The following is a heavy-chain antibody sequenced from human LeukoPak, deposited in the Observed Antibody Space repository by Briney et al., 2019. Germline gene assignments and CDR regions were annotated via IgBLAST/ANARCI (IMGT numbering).Heavy chain of an antibody. CDR2: ISFGGSP. CDR1: GGSIINSY. CDR3: ARHEVVVPFFDY. Sequence: SETLSLTCTVSGGSIINSYWSWIRQPPGKGLEWIGYISFGGSPNYSPSLKSRVTMSVDTSENQFSLKLSSVTAADTAVYYCARHEVVVPFFDYWGQGTLVTVSS. J-gene: IGHJ4*02. V-gene: IGHV4-59*08. D-gene: IGHD2-15*01.